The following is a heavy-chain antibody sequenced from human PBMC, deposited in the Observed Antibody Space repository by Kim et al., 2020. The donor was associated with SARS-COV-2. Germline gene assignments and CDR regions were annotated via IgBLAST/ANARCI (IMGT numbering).Heavy chain of an antibody. CDR2: ISCNGSSI. V-gene: IGHV3-48*04. Sequence: GGSLRLSCAASGFTFNDYAMHWVRQAPGKGLEWVSFISCNGSSIYHADSVKGRFTISRDNAKNSLYLQMNSLGAEDTAVYYCARACHGRMSCLDYWGQGTLVTVSS. CDR3: ARACHGRMSCLDY. D-gene: IGHD2-15*01. J-gene: IGHJ4*02. CDR1: GFTFNDYA.